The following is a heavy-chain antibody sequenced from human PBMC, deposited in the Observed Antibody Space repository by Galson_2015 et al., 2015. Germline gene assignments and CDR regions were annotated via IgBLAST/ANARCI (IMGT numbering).Heavy chain of an antibody. CDR2: IKSKTDGGTT. D-gene: IGHD3-9*01. CDR1: GFTFSNAG. Sequence: SLRLSCAASGFTFSNAGMRWVRQAPGKGLEWVGRIKSKTDGGTTDYAAHVKGRFTISRDDSKNTLYLQMNSLKNEETSEYYCTTDLFDWLGGIDYWGQGTLVTVSS. V-gene: IGHV3-15*01. CDR3: TTDLFDWLGGIDY. J-gene: IGHJ4*02.